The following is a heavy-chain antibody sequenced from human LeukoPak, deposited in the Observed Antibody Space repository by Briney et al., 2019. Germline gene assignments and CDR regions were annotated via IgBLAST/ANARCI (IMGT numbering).Heavy chain of an antibody. D-gene: IGHD5-24*01. CDR2: IYYSGST. V-gene: IGHV4-31*03. CDR3: ARGGVEMATITDYFDY. Sequence: SETLSLTCTVSGGSISSGGYCWSWIRQHPGKGLEWIGYIYYSGSTYYTPSLKSRVTISVDTSKNQFSLKLSSVTAADTAVHYCARGGVEMATITDYFDYWGQGTLVTVSS. CDR1: GGSISSGGYC. J-gene: IGHJ4*02.